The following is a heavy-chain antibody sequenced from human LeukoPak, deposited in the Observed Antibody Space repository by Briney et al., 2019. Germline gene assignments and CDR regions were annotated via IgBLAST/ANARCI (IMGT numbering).Heavy chain of an antibody. CDR2: ISGSGGST. CDR1: GFIFSSYA. J-gene: IGHJ5*02. V-gene: IGHV3-23*01. CDR3: AKGHSDTAMEDNWFDP. D-gene: IGHD5-18*01. Sequence: GGSLRLSCAASGFIFSSYAMSWVRQAPGKGLEWVSAISGSGGSTYYADSVKGRFTISRDNSKNTLYLQMNSLRAEDTAVYYCAKGHSDTAMEDNWFDPWGQGTLVTVSS.